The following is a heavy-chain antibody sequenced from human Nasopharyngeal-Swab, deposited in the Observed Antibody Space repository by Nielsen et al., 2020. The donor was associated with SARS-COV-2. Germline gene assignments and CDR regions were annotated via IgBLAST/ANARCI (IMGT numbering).Heavy chain of an antibody. Sequence: GGSLRLSCAASGFTFSSYAMHWVRQAPGKGLEWMTLISYDGSNKYYADSAKGRFTISRDNSQNTLYLQMNSLRAEDTAVYYCARGGNYYDSSGYVYYYYGMDVWGQGTTVTVSS. CDR3: ARGGNYYDSSGYVYYYYGMDV. CDR1: GFTFSSYA. J-gene: IGHJ6*02. D-gene: IGHD3-22*01. V-gene: IGHV3-30*04. CDR2: ISYDGSNK.